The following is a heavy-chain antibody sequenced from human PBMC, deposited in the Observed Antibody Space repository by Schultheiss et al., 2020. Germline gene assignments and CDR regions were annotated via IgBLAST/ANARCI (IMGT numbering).Heavy chain of an antibody. CDR3: ANGTAMDV. J-gene: IGHJ6*02. V-gene: IGHV1-69*13. Sequence: SVKVSCKASGGTFSSYAISWVRQAPGQGLEWMGWISAYNGNTNYAQKLQGRVTITADESTSTAYMELSSLRSEDTAVYYCANGTAMDVWGQGTTVTVSS. D-gene: IGHD1-1*01. CDR1: GGTFSSYA. CDR2: ISAYNGNT.